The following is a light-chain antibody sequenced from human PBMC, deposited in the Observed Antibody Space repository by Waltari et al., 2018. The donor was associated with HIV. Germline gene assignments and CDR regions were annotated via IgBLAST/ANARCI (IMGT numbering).Light chain of an antibody. CDR3: QSFDADNQV. CDR1: SGSIATYF. V-gene: IGLV6-57*03. J-gene: IGLJ2*01. CDR2: EDD. Sequence: NFMLIQPHSVSGSPGKSVTISCTRSSGSIATYFVQWFQQRPGSVPTTVIYEDDQRPSAVPDRFSGSIDGSSNSASLNIAGLKPEDEADYYCQSFDADNQVFGGGTKLTVL.